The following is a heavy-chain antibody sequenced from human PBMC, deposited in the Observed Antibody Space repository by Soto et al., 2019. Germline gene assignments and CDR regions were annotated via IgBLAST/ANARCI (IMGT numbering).Heavy chain of an antibody. CDR3: ARVINYDYVWGSYRPGQYYFDY. J-gene: IGHJ4*02. CDR1: GYTFTSYD. V-gene: IGHV1-8*01. CDR2: MNPNSGNT. Sequence: QVQLVQSGAEVKKPGASVKVSCKASGYTFTSYDINWVRQATGQGLEWMGWMNPNSGNTGYAQKFQGRVTMTRNTSISTAYMELSRLRSEDTAVYYCARVINYDYVWGSYRPGQYYFDYWGQGTLVTVSS. D-gene: IGHD3-16*02.